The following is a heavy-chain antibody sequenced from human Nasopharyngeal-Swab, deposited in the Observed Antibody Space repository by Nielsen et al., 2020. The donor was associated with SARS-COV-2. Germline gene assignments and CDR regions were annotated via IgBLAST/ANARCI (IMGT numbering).Heavy chain of an antibody. Sequence: VKVSCKASGYSFRSYGINWVRQAPGQGLEWMGWNSDYNADTNYAQKLQGRVSMTTDTSTSTAYKELRSLRSDDTAVYYCARDIEEWLVVPSLSFDYWGQGTLVTVSS. CDR3: ARDIEEWLVVPSLSFDY. D-gene: IGHD3-3*01. CDR1: GYSFRSYG. V-gene: IGHV1-18*01. J-gene: IGHJ4*02. CDR2: NSDYNADT.